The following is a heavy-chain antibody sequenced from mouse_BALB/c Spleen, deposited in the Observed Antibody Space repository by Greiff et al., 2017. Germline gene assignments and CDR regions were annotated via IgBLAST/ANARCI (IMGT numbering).Heavy chain of an antibody. V-gene: IGHV14-3*02. CDR3: ARGVDYAY. D-gene: IGHD2-13*01. Sequence: EVQLQQSGAELVKPGASVQLSCTASGFHIKDTYMPWVKQRPDQGLEWIGRLDPANGNTKYDPKFQGKATITADTSSNTAYLQLSSLTSEDTAVYYCARGVDYAYWGQGTLVTVSA. J-gene: IGHJ3*01. CDR2: LDPANGNT. CDR1: GFHIKDTY.